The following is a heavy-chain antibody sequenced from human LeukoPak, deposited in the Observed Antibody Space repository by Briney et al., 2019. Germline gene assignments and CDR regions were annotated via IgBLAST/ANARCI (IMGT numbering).Heavy chain of an antibody. D-gene: IGHD5-18*01. Sequence: PGGSLRLSCAASAFTLSGYWMHWVRQAPGKGLVWVSRISPDGSTTNYADSVRGRFTISRDNAKNTLYLQMSSLRADDTAVYYCARASANNYGLFDYWGQGTLVTVSS. CDR1: AFTLSGYW. J-gene: IGHJ4*02. CDR3: ARASANNYGLFDY. CDR2: ISPDGSTT. V-gene: IGHV3-74*01.